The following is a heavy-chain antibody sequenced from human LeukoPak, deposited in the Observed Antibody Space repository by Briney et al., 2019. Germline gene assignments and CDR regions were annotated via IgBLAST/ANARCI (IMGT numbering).Heavy chain of an antibody. Sequence: ASVKVSCKASGYTFTSYYMHWVRQAPGQGLEWMGIINPSGGSTSYAQKFQGRVTITTDESTSTAYMELSSLRSEDTAVYYCARERSSGWSNWGQGTLVTVSS. CDR1: GYTFTSYY. J-gene: IGHJ4*02. CDR2: INPSGGST. D-gene: IGHD6-19*01. CDR3: ARERSSGWSN. V-gene: IGHV1-46*01.